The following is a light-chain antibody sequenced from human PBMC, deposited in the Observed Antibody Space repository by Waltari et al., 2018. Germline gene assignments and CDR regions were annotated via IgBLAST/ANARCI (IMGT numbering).Light chain of an antibody. Sequence: ITISCTGTSSDVGSYNLVSWYQHHPGKAPKLMIYEVTKRPSGVSNRFSGSKSGNTASLTISGLQAEDEADYYCCSYAGSSTPYVFGTGTKVTVL. CDR1: SSDVGSYNL. V-gene: IGLV2-23*02. J-gene: IGLJ1*01. CDR3: CSYAGSSTPYV. CDR2: EVT.